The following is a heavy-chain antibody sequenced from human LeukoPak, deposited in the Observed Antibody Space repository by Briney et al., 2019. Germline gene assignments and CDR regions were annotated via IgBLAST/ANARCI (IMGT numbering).Heavy chain of an antibody. J-gene: IGHJ4*02. Sequence: SETLSLTCTVSGGSISSSSYYWRWIRQPPGKVLVWIGSIYYSRSTYYNPSLKSRVTITVDTPKNQFSLKLSSVTAADTAVYYCARAPTVTFFDYWGQGTLVTVSS. D-gene: IGHD4-17*01. CDR3: ARAPTVTFFDY. V-gene: IGHV4-39*01. CDR1: GGSISSSSYY. CDR2: IYYSRST.